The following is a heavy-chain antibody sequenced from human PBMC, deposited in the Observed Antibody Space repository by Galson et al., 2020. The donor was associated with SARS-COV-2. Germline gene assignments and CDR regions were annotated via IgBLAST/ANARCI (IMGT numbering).Heavy chain of an antibody. Sequence: SQTLSLTCAVSGTSISGGSYSWNWIRQPPGKGLEWIGYISHSGGTYYNPSLKSRVTISGDSSKNQFSLRLSSVTAADAAVYFCARLHYGEYAPEAFDIWGPGTRVTVAS. CDR3: ARLHYGEYAPEAFDI. D-gene: IGHD4-17*01. CDR2: ISHSGGT. CDR1: GTSISGGSYS. V-gene: IGHV4-30-2*01. J-gene: IGHJ3*02.